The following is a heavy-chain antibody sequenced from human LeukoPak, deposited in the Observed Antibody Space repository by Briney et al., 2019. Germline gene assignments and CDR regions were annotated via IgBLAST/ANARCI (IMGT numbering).Heavy chain of an antibody. D-gene: IGHD3-22*01. CDR1: GYILTNYD. J-gene: IGHJ4*02. CDR3: ARDSSGYHN. CDR2: ISAYNGNT. V-gene: IGHV1-18*01. Sequence: VASVKVSCKASGYILTNYDISWVRQAPGQGLEWMGWISAYNGNTNYAQKFQGRVTMTTDTSTSTAYMELRSLRSDDTAVYYCARDSSGYHNWGQGTLVTVSS.